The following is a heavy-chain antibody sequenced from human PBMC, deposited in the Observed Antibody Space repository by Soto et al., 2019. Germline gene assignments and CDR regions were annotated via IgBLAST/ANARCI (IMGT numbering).Heavy chain of an antibody. CDR3: ARGGRRSPGMDV. Sequence: PSETLSLTCTVSGGSISSGGYYWSWIRQHPGKGLEWIGYIYYSGSTYYNPSLKSRVTISVDTSKNQFSLKLSSVTAADTAVYYCARGGRRSPGMDVWGQGTPVTVS. CDR1: GGSISSGGYY. J-gene: IGHJ6*02. CDR2: IYYSGST. V-gene: IGHV4-31*03.